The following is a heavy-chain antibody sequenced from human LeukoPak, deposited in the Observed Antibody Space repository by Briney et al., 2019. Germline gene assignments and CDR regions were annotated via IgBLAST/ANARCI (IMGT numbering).Heavy chain of an antibody. CDR1: GGSISSSNW. V-gene: IGHV4-28*01. J-gene: IGHJ3*02. Sequence: SETLSLTCTVSGGSISSSNWWGWIRQPPGKGLEWIGYIYYSGSTYYNPSLKSRVTMSVDTSKNQFSLKLSSVTAVDTAVYYCARNSEAAAFDIWGQGTMVTVSS. D-gene: IGHD6-25*01. CDR3: ARNSEAAAFDI. CDR2: IYYSGST.